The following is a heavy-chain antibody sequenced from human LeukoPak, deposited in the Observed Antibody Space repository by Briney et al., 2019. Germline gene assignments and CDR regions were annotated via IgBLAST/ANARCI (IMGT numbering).Heavy chain of an antibody. CDR3: ARGYCSSTSCYAFWNY. D-gene: IGHD2-2*01. Sequence: GASVKVSCKAPGYTFTSYGISWVRQAPGQGLEWMGWISAYNGNTNYAQKLQGRVTMTTDTSTSTAYMELRSLRSDDTAVYYCARGYCSSTSCYAFWNYWGQGTLVTVSS. V-gene: IGHV1-18*01. J-gene: IGHJ4*02. CDR1: GYTFTSYG. CDR2: ISAYNGNT.